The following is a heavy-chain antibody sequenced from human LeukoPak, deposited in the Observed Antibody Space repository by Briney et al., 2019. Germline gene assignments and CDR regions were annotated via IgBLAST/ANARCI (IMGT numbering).Heavy chain of an antibody. CDR3: ARSELYNWNSGWFDP. V-gene: IGHV4-39*07. CDR2: INHSGST. Sequence: SETLSLTCTVSGGSVSSGSYYWSWIRQPPGKGLEWIGEINHSGSTNYNPSLKSRVTISVDTSKNQFSLKLSSVTAADTAVYYCARSELYNWNSGWFDPWGQGTLVTVSS. D-gene: IGHD1-7*01. CDR1: GGSVSSGSYY. J-gene: IGHJ5*02.